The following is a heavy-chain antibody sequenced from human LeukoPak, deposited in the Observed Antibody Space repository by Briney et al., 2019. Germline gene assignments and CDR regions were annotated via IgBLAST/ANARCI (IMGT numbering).Heavy chain of an antibody. CDR2: IIPIFGIA. D-gene: IGHD3-22*01. CDR1: GGTFSSYA. J-gene: IGHJ4*02. Sequence: SVKVSCKASGGTFSSYAISWVRQAPGQGLEWMGRIIPIFGIANYAQKFQGRVTITTDESTSTAYMELSSLRSEDTAVYYCARGQYYYDSSGYYYVTFDYWGQGTLVTVSS. V-gene: IGHV1-69*05. CDR3: ARGQYYYDSSGYYYVTFDY.